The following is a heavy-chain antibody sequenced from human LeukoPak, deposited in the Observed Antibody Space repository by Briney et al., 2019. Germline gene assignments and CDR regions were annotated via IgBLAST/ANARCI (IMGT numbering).Heavy chain of an antibody. CDR1: GGSISSSSYY. Sequence: SETLSLTYTVSGGSISSSSYYWGWIRQPPGKGLEWIGSIYYSGSTYYNPSLKSRVTISVDTSKNQFSLKLSSVTAADTAVYYCARDWGYFDYWGQGTLVTVSS. J-gene: IGHJ4*02. CDR3: ARDWGYFDY. D-gene: IGHD7-27*01. CDR2: IYYSGST. V-gene: IGHV4-39*02.